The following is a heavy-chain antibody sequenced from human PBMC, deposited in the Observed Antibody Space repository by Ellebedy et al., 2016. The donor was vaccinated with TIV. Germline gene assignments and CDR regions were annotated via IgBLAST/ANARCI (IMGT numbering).Heavy chain of an antibody. D-gene: IGHD5-18*01. CDR2: IFGSGGGI. V-gene: IGHV3-23*01. J-gene: IGHJ4*02. Sequence: GESLKISCAASGFTFSRYAMSWVRQAPGKGLDWVSGIFGSGGGISYADSVKGRFTISRDNSKSMVHLQMNSLRPEDTAVYYSAKERTSGDGYWVFDQWGQGTLVSVSS. CDR1: GFTFSRYA. CDR3: AKERTSGDGYWVFDQ.